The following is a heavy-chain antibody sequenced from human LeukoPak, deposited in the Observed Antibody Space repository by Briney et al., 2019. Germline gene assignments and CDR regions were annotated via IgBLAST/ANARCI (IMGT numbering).Heavy chain of an antibody. CDR2: INPNSGGT. D-gene: IGHD3-22*01. V-gene: IGHV1-2*06. J-gene: IGHJ4*02. CDR1: GYTFTGYY. Sequence: ASVKVSCKASGYTFTGYYMHWVRQAPGQGLEWMGRINPNSGGTNYAQKFRGRVTMTRDTSISTAYMELSRLRSDDTAVYYCAKTYYYDSSGYGSDYWGQGTLVTVSS. CDR3: AKTYYYDSSGYGSDY.